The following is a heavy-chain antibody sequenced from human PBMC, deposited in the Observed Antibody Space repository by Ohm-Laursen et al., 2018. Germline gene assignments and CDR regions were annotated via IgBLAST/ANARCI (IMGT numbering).Heavy chain of an antibody. CDR2: INHSRST. CDR3: VRQDTSYAFDI. CDR1: GGSFSGYY. D-gene: IGHD5-18*01. V-gene: IGHV4-34*01. J-gene: IGHJ3*02. Sequence: SETLSLTCAVYGGSFSGYYWNWIRQPPGKGLEWIGEINHSRSTRYNSSFKSRVTISVDTSKNQFSLNLRSVTAADTAVYYCVRQDTSYAFDIWGQGTMVTVPS.